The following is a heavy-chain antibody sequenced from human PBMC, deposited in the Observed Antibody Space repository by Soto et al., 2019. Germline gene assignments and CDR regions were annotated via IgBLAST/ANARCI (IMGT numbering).Heavy chain of an antibody. CDR2: IKQDGSEK. Sequence: PGGSLRLSCAASGFTFSSYWMNWVRQAPGKGLEWVANIKQDGSEKYYVDSVKGRFTISRDNAKNSLYLQMNSLRAEDTAVYYCVACRDYGYYGMDVWGQGTTVTVSS. V-gene: IGHV3-7*01. J-gene: IGHJ6*02. CDR3: VACRDYGYYGMDV. CDR1: GFTFSSYW.